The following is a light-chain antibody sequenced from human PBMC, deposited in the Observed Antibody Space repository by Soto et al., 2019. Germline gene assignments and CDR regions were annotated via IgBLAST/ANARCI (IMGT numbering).Light chain of an antibody. Sequence: QSALTQPRSVSGSPGQSVAISCTGTGSDVGGYNYVSWYQQYPDKAPKVIIYDVTKRPAGVPDRFSGSKSGNMASLTISGLQTDDEADYYCCSYAGSYTYVFGTGTKLTVL. V-gene: IGLV2-11*01. CDR3: CSYAGSYTYV. J-gene: IGLJ1*01. CDR2: DVT. CDR1: GSDVGGYNY.